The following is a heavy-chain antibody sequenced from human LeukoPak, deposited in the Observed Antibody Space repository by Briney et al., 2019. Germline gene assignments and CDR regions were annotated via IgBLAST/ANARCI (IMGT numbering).Heavy chain of an antibody. D-gene: IGHD2-2*01. V-gene: IGHV6-1*01. CDR3: ARMACSSTSCQLPNWFDP. Sequence: SQTLSLTCAISGDRVSSNSAAWNWIRQSPSRGLEWQGRTYYRSKWYNDYAVSVKSRITINPDTSKNQFSLQLNSVTPEDTAVYYCARMACSSTSCQLPNWFDPWGQGTLVTVSS. CDR1: GDRVSSNSAA. J-gene: IGHJ5*02. CDR2: TYYRSKWYN.